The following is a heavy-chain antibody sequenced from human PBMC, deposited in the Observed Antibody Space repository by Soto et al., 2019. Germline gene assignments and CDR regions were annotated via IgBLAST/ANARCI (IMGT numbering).Heavy chain of an antibody. J-gene: IGHJ4*02. CDR2: ISSSSSTI. D-gene: IGHD6-6*01. Sequence: PGGSLRLSCAASEFTFSGYCMHWVRQAPGKGLEWVSYISSSSSTIYYADSVKGRFTISRDNAKNSLYLQMNSLRAEDTAVYYCARDLGSIAARPGGYWGQGTLVTVSS. CDR1: EFTFSGYC. V-gene: IGHV3-48*01. CDR3: ARDLGSIAARPGGY.